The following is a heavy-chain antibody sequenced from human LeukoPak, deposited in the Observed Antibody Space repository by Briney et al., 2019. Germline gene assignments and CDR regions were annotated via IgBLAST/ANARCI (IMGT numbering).Heavy chain of an antibody. CDR1: GGSTNTYC. D-gene: IGHD5-12*01. J-gene: IGHJ4*02. Sequence: SETLSLTCTVSGGSTNTYCWSWIRQPAEKGLEWIGRIYPSGSTYYNPSLKSRVTISIDKSKNQFSLRLTSVTAADTAVYPCARDRSGYSEYYFDYWGQGSLVTVSS. V-gene: IGHV4-4*07. CDR2: IYPSGST. CDR3: ARDRSGYSEYYFDY.